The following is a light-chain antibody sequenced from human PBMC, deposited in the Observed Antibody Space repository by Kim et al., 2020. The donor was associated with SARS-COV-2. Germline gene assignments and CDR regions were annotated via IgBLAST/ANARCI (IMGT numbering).Light chain of an antibody. CDR2: KDS. V-gene: IGLV3-25*03. CDR3: QSADSSGTYV. CDR1: ALPKQY. J-gene: IGLJ1*01. Sequence: SYELTQPPSVSASPGQTARITCSGDALPKQYAYWYQQKAGQAPVLVIYKDSERPSGIPERFSGSSSGTTVTLTISGVEAEDEADYYCQSADSSGTYVFGTGTKVTVL.